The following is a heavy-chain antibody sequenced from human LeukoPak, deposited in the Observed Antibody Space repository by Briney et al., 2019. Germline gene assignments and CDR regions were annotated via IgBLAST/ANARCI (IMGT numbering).Heavy chain of an antibody. D-gene: IGHD6-19*01. V-gene: IGHV4-34*01. CDR3: ARGRGSSGWYGWGYLDY. Sequence: SETLSLTCAVYGGSFSGYYWSWIRQPPGKGLEWIGEINHSGSTNYNPSLKSRVAISVDTSKNQFSLKLSSVTAADTAVYYCARGRGSSGWYGWGYLDYWGQGTLVTVSS. J-gene: IGHJ4*02. CDR1: GGSFSGYY. CDR2: INHSGST.